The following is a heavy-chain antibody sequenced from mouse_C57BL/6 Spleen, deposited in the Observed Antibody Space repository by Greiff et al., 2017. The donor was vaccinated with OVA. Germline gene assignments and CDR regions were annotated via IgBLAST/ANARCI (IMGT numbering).Heavy chain of an antibody. Sequence: VKPGASVKISCKASGYAFSSSWMNWVKQRPGKGLEWIGRIYPGDGDTNYNGKFKGKATLTADKSSSTAYMQLSSLTSEDSAVYFCARGVSYYFDYWGQGTTLTVSS. CDR2: IYPGDGDT. V-gene: IGHV1-82*01. CDR1: GYAFSSSW. J-gene: IGHJ2*01. CDR3: ARGVSYYFDY.